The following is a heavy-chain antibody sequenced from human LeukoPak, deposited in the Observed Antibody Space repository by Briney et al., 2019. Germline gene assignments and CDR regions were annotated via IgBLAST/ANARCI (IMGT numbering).Heavy chain of an antibody. D-gene: IGHD3-22*01. Sequence: SQTPSLTCAVSGGSISSGGYSWSWIRQPPGTGLEWIGYIYHSGSTYYNPSLKSRVTISVDRSKNQFSLKLSSVTAADTAVYYCARGYYYDSSGYYDYWGQGTLVTVSS. V-gene: IGHV4-30-2*01. CDR1: GGSISSGGYS. CDR2: IYHSGST. J-gene: IGHJ4*02. CDR3: ARGYYYDSSGYYDY.